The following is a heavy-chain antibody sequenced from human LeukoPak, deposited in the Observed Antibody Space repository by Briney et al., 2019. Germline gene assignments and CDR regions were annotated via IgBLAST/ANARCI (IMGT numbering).Heavy chain of an antibody. CDR3: ARGGSGWSRDY. V-gene: IGHV1-18*01. Sequence: GASVKVSCKAPGYSFASYAIGWVRQAPGQGLEWMGWISVYNGNTNYAQKLQGRVTLTTDTSTNTAYMELTSLRSDDTAVYYCARGGSGWSRDYWGQGTLVTVSS. CDR1: GYSFASYA. J-gene: IGHJ4*02. D-gene: IGHD6-19*01. CDR2: ISVYNGNT.